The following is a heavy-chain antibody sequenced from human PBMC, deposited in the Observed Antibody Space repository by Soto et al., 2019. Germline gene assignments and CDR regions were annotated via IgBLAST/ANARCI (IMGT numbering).Heavy chain of an antibody. Sequence: EVQLVESGGGLVQPGGSLRLSCAASGFSITNTWMHWVRQAPGKGLEWVGRVKSKADGGTADYAAPVKGRFTVSRDASKNTRYLQMNSLKMEDTGVYYCKSYPDFWGGHTPLWGQGTLVTVSS. V-gene: IGHV3-15*07. CDR3: KSYPDFWGGHTPL. CDR2: VKSKADGGTA. D-gene: IGHD3-3*01. J-gene: IGHJ4*02. CDR1: GFSITNTW.